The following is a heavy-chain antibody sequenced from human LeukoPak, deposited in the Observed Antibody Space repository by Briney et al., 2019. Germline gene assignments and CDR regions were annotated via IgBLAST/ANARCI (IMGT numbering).Heavy chain of an antibody. D-gene: IGHD4-17*01. CDR3: ARGQRTGYGDYVGWFDP. V-gene: IGHV4-59*12. CDR2: IYYSGST. J-gene: IGHJ5*02. CDR1: GGSISSYY. Sequence: SETLSLTCTVSGGSISSYYWSWIRQPPGKGLEWIGYIYYSGSTNYNPSLNSRVTISVDTSKNQFSLKLSSVTAADTAVYYCARGQRTGYGDYVGWFDPWGQGTLVTVSS.